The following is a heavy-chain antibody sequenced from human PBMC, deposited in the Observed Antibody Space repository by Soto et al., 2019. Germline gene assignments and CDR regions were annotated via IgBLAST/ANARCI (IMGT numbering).Heavy chain of an antibody. CDR1: GGSISSNTYY. D-gene: IGHD5-18*01. V-gene: IGHV4-39*01. J-gene: IGHJ4*02. CDR2: IDYSGST. Sequence: SETLSLTCTVSGGSISSNTYYWGWIRQPPGKGLEWIGSIDYSGSTYYNPSLKSRVTISVDTSKNQFSLELNSVTAADTAVFYCARSDTAMVSGGFDYWGQGTLVTVSS. CDR3: ARSDTAMVSGGFDY.